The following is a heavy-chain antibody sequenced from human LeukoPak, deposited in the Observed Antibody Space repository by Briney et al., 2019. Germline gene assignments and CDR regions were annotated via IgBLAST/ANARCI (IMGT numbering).Heavy chain of an antibody. Sequence: GGSLRLSCAASGFTFSSYAMSWVRQAPGKGLEWVSAISGSGGSTYYADSVKGRFTISRDNSKNTLYLQMNSLRAEDTAVYYCAKDPGMMYSGSYYGYWGQGTLVTVSS. CDR1: GFTFSSYA. CDR2: ISGSGGST. V-gene: IGHV3-23*01. D-gene: IGHD1-26*01. CDR3: AKDPGMMYSGSYYGY. J-gene: IGHJ4*02.